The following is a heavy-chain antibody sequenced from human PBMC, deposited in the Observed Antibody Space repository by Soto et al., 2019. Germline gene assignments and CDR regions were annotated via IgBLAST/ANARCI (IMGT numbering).Heavy chain of an antibody. CDR2: LIPVFGTS. J-gene: IGHJ6*02. V-gene: IGHV1-69*01. CDR1: GDSFSNYA. Sequence: QVQLVQSGAEVKKPGSSVKVSCRASGDSFSNYAVNWLRQAPGRGLEWMGGLIPVFGTSNYAEKFQGRVTITADESTITAYMELSSLTSEDTAVYYCARAVRTGFYGIDVWGQGTTVSVSS. CDR3: ARAVRTGFYGIDV.